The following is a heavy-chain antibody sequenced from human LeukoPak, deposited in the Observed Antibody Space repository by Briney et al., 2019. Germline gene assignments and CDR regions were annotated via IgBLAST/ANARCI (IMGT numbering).Heavy chain of an antibody. V-gene: IGHV1-2*02. CDR3: ARDTLWFGELLYGAWFDP. D-gene: IGHD3-10*01. CDR1: GYTFIDFY. J-gene: IGHJ5*02. CDR2: INPKNGGT. Sequence: EASVKVSCKASGYTFIDFYMHWVRQAPGQGLEWMGWINPKNGGTNYAQKFQGRVTMTRDTSISTAYMELSRLRSDDTAVYYCARDTLWFGELLYGAWFDPWGQGTLVTVSS.